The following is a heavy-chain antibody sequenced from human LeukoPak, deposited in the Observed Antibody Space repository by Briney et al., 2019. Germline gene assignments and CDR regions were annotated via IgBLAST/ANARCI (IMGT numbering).Heavy chain of an antibody. CDR1: GGSISSGDYY. CDR2: IYYSGST. Sequence: SETLSLTCTVSGGSISSGDYYWSWIRQPPGKGLEWIGYIYYSGSTYYNPSLKSRVTISIDTSKKQFSLKLSSVTAADTAVYYCASTIVVVTARRFDYWGQGTLVTVSS. V-gene: IGHV4-30-4*01. J-gene: IGHJ4*02. D-gene: IGHD2-21*02. CDR3: ASTIVVVTARRFDY.